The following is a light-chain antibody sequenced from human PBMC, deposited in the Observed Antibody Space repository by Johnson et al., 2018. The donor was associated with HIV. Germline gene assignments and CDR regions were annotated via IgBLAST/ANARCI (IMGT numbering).Light chain of an antibody. V-gene: IGLV1-51*01. CDR1: SSNIGNNY. Sequence: QSVLTQSPSVSAAPGQKVTISCSGRSSNIGNNYVSWYQQLPGTAPKFLIYDNNERPSGIPDRFSGSKSGTSATLGITGLQTGDEADYYCGTWDSGLSSHYVSGTGTKVTVL. CDR2: DNN. J-gene: IGLJ1*01. CDR3: GTWDSGLSSHYV.